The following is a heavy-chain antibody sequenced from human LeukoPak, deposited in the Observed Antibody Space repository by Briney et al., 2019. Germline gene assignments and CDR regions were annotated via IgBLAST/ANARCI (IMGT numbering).Heavy chain of an antibody. D-gene: IGHD3-9*01. CDR3: VKDSGYYDILTGPEGGNWFDP. V-gene: IGHV3-23*01. CDR2: ISGSGGST. J-gene: IGHJ5*02. CDR1: GFTFSSYA. Sequence: GSLRLSCAASGFTFSSYAMSWVRQAPGKGLEWVSAISGSGGSTYYADSVKGRFTISRDNSKNTLYLQMNSLRAEDTAVYYCVKDSGYYDILTGPEGGNWFDPWGQGTLVTVSS.